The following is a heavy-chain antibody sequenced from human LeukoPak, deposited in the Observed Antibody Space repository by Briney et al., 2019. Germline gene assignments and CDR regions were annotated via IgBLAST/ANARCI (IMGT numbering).Heavy chain of an antibody. CDR3: ARETSYCSGGSCYPGGFDY. CDR2: ISSSGSTI. V-gene: IGHV3-48*03. D-gene: IGHD2-15*01. CDR1: GFTFSSYE. J-gene: IGHJ4*02. Sequence: GGSLRLSCAASGFTFSSYEMNWVRQAPGKGLEWVSYISSSGSTIYYADSVKGRFTISRDNAKNSLYLQMNSLRAEDTAVYHCARETSYCSGGSCYPGGFDYWGQGTLVTVSS.